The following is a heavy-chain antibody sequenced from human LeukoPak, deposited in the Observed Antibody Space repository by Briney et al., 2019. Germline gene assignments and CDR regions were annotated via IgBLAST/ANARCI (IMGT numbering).Heavy chain of an antibody. CDR2: IKSKTDGWTT. CDR3: TTPYILHYCSSTSCPLFGY. D-gene: IGHD2-2*01. Sequence: GGSLRLSCAASGFTFSNAWMSWVRQAPGKGLEWVGRIKSKTDGWTTDYAAPVKGRFTISRDDSKNTLYLQMNSLKTEDTAVYYCTTPYILHYCSSTSCPLFGYWGQGTLVTVSS. CDR1: GFTFSNAW. J-gene: IGHJ4*02. V-gene: IGHV3-15*01.